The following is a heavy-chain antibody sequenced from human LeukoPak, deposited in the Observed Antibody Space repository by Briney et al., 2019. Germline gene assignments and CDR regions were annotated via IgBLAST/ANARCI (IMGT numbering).Heavy chain of an antibody. D-gene: IGHD6-19*01. V-gene: IGHV3-74*01. CDR1: GFTFSTYW. CDR3: ARPETQYSSGLDGFDI. CDR2: IISDGSTT. Sequence: HGASLRLSCAASGFTFSTYWMHWVRQAPGKGLVWVSRIISDGSTTTYADSVKGRFTISRDNAKNTLYLQMNSLRTEDTAVYYCARPETQYSSGLDGFDIWGQGTMVTVST. J-gene: IGHJ3*02.